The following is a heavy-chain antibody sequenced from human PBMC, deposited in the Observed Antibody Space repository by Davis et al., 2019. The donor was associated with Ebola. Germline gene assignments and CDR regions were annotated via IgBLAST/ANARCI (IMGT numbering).Heavy chain of an antibody. J-gene: IGHJ3*02. Sequence: VKVSCKASGGTFSSHAVSWVRQAPGQGLEWMGMINPNDGRTIYAQKFQGRVTVTRDTSTTTVYMDLSSLRSEDTALYYCTTPGGQDSGYDVFDIWGQGTMVTVSS. V-gene: IGHV1-46*03. CDR1: GGTFSSHA. D-gene: IGHD5-12*01. CDR3: TTPGGQDSGYDVFDI. CDR2: INPNDGRT.